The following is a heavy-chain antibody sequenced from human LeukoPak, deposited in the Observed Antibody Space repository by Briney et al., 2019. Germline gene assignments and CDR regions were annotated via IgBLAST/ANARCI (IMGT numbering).Heavy chain of an antibody. Sequence: KASETLSLTCTVSGGSISSSSYYWGWIRQPPGKGLEWIGSIYYSGGTYYNPSLKSRVTISVDTSKNQFSLKLSSVTAADTAVYYCARESPPDIVVVPAAMATDYWGQGTLVTVSS. CDR3: ARESPPDIVVVPAAMATDY. J-gene: IGHJ4*02. V-gene: IGHV4-39*02. CDR1: GGSISSSSYY. D-gene: IGHD2-2*01. CDR2: IYYSGGT.